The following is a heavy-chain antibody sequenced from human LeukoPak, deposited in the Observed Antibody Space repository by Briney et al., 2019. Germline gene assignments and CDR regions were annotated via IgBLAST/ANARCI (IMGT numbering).Heavy chain of an antibody. CDR2: IYYSGST. D-gene: IGHD3/OR15-3a*01. V-gene: IGHV4-39*07. CDR3: ARVWALWTYYYYYMDV. J-gene: IGHJ6*03. CDR1: GGSISSSSYY. Sequence: PSETLSLTCTVSGGSISSSSYYWGWIRQPPGKGLEWIGSIYYSGSTYYNPSLKSRVTISVDTSKNQFSLKLSSVAAADTAVYYCARVWALWTYYYYYMDVWGKGTTVTVSS.